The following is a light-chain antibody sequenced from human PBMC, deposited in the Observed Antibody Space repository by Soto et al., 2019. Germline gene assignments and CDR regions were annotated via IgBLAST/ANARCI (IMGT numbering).Light chain of an antibody. Sequence: ALAQPPSASGSPGQSVTISCTGTSSDVGGYNYVSCYQHHPGKAPTLIIYEVDERPSGVPDRFSGSKSGNTASLPVPGLQAEDEADYYCSSYVGSNNFPYVFGTGTKVTVL. V-gene: IGLV2-8*01. CDR1: SSDVGGYNY. J-gene: IGLJ1*01. CDR2: EVD. CDR3: SSYVGSNNFPYV.